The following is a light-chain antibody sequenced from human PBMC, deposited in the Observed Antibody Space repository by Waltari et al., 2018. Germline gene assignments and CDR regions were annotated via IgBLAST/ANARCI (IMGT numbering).Light chain of an antibody. CDR1: SSDVGGYNY. Sequence: QSALTQPASVSGSPGQPITISCTGTSSDVGGYNYVSWYQQHPGKAPKLMIYDVNNRPSGVSNRFSGYKSGNTASLTTPGLQAEDEADYYCSSYTGSSAHVLFGGGTKLTVL. CDR3: SSYTGSSAHVL. CDR2: DVN. J-gene: IGLJ2*01. V-gene: IGLV2-14*03.